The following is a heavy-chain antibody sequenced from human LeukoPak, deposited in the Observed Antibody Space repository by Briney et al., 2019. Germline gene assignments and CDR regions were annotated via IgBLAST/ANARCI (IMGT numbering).Heavy chain of an antibody. CDR3: ARGAHYYDSSGYLMPLDY. J-gene: IGHJ4*02. Sequence: PSETLSLTCTVSGGSISSYYWSWIRQPPGKGLEWIGYIYYSGSTNCNPSLKSRVTISVGTSKNQFSLKLSSVTAADTAVYYCARGAHYYDSSGYLMPLDYWGQGTLVTVSS. V-gene: IGHV4-59*01. CDR2: IYYSGST. D-gene: IGHD3-22*01. CDR1: GGSISSYY.